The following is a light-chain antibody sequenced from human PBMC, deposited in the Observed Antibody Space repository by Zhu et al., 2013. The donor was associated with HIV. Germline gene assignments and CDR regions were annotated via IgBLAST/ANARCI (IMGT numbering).Light chain of an antibody. CDR2: GAS. Sequence: EIVLTQSPGTLSLSPGERGTLSCRASQSVSSNYLGWYQKRPGQAPRLLIYGASSRATGIPDRFSGSGSGTDFTLTVTRLEPEDFAVYHCQLYGSSPMIMFGQGTRLEIK. CDR1: QSVSSNY. CDR3: QLYGSSPMIM. V-gene: IGKV3-20*01. J-gene: IGKJ5*01.